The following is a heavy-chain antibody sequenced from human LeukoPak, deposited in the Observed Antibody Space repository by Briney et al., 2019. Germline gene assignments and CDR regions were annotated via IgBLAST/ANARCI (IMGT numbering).Heavy chain of an antibody. V-gene: IGHV3-21*01. CDR3: ARPTWSYNAFDI. J-gene: IGHJ3*02. CDR1: GFTFNNYN. CDR2: ISSSSTYI. Sequence: GGSLRLSCTASGFTFNNYNLNWVRQAPGKGLEWVSSISSSSTYIYYADSVKGRFTVSRDNAKSSVYLQMNSLRSEDTAVYYCARPTWSYNAFDIWGRGTLVTVSS. D-gene: IGHD2-15*01.